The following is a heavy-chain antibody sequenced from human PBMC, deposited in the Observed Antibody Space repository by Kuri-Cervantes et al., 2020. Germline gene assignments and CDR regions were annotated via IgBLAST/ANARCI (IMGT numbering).Heavy chain of an antibody. V-gene: IGHV1-69*13. CDR1: GGTFSSYA. D-gene: IGHD3-3*01. Sequence: SVKVSCKASGGTFSSYAISWVRQAPGQGLEWMGGIIPIFGTANYAQKFQGRVTITADESTSTAYMELRSLRSDDTAVYYCARDLVITIFGVVIPAYYGMDVWGQGTTVTVSS. J-gene: IGHJ6*02. CDR2: IIPIFGTA. CDR3: ARDLVITIFGVVIPAYYGMDV.